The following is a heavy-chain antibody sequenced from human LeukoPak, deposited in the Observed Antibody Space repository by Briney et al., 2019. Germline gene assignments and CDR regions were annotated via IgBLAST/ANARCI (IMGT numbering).Heavy chain of an antibody. J-gene: IGHJ4*02. V-gene: IGHV3-23*01. CDR3: AKDARRTSGWYFFDY. D-gene: IGHD6-19*01. CDR2: ISDSGSLT. Sequence: GGSLRLSCAASGFAFTRLAMGWVRQAPGKGLEWVSVISDSGSLTYYADSVKGRFTISRDNSKNTLFLQMNSLRAEDTAVYYCAKDARRTSGWYFFDYWGQGTLVTVAS. CDR1: GFAFTRLA.